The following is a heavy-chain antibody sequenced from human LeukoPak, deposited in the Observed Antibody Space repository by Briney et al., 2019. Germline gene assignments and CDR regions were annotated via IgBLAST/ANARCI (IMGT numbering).Heavy chain of an antibody. J-gene: IGHJ4*02. D-gene: IGHD4-17*01. Sequence: PGGSLRLSCAASGFTFSSYWMSWVRQAPGKGLEWVANIKQDGSEKYYVDSVKGRFTISRDNAKNSLYLQMNSLRAEDTAVYYCAKDGAYGDFDYWGQGTLVTVSS. CDR2: IKQDGSEK. CDR1: GFTFSSYW. V-gene: IGHV3-7*01. CDR3: AKDGAYGDFDY.